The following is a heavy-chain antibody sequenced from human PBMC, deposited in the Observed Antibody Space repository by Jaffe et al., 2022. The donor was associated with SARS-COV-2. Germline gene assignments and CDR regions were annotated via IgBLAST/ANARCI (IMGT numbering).Heavy chain of an antibody. Sequence: QLQLQESGPGLVKPSETLSLTCTVSGDSISSSSYYWGWIRQPPGKGLEWIGSIYYSGSTYYNPSLKSRVTISVDTSKNQFSLKLSSVTAADTAVYYCASPGAIGAAPGFAPAWGQGTLVTVSS. J-gene: IGHJ5*02. V-gene: IGHV4-39*01. D-gene: IGHD6-13*01. CDR3: ASPGAIGAAPGFAPA. CDR1: GDSISSSSYY. CDR2: IYYSGST.